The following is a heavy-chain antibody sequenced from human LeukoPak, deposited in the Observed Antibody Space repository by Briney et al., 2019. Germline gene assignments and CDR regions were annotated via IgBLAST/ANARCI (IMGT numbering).Heavy chain of an antibody. V-gene: IGHV3-7*01. D-gene: IGHD2-15*01. CDR1: GFTFSSYW. J-gene: IGHJ4*02. CDR2: IKQDGSEK. CDR3: ARDGEEEYCSGGSCYPRDGYDY. Sequence: PGGSLRLSCAASGFTFSSYWMSWVRQAPGKGLEWVANIKQDGSEKYYVDSVKGRFNISRDNAKNSLYLQMNSLRAEDTAVYYCARDGEEEYCSGGSCYPRDGYDYWGQGTLVTVSS.